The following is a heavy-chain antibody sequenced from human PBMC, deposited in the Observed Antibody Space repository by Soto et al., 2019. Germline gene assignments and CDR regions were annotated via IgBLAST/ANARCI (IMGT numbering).Heavy chain of an antibody. J-gene: IGHJ6*02. V-gene: IGHV3-11*04. CDR3: VRENYYYGLDV. CDR2: ITSSTRTT. Sequence: PGGSLRLSCAASGFTFSDYYMSWIRQAPGKGLEWVSYITSSTRTTYYADSVKGRFTISRDNSKNTVYLQMNSLRVEDTAMYYCVRENYYYGLDVWGQGTAVTVSS. CDR1: GFTFSDYY.